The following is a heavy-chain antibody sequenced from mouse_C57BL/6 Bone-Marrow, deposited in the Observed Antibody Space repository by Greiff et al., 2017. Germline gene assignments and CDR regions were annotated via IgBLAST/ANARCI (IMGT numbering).Heavy chain of an antibody. J-gene: IGHJ1*03. CDR2: IDPSDSYT. Sequence: VKLQQPGAELVKPGASVKLSCKASGYTFTSYWMQWVKQRPGQGLEWIGEIDPSDSYTNYNQKFKGKATLTVDTSSSTAYMQLSSLTSEDSAVYYCAREGNYGSSYVGYFDVWGTGTTVTVSS. CDR1: GYTFTSYW. V-gene: IGHV1-50*01. CDR3: AREGNYGSSYVGYFDV. D-gene: IGHD1-1*01.